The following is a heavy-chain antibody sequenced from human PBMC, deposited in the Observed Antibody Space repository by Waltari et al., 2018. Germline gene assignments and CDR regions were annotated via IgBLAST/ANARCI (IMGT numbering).Heavy chain of an antibody. J-gene: IGHJ5*02. CDR1: GFTFSAYS. D-gene: IGHD3-16*01. CDR3: ARDPGVGWGSRGFDP. CDR2: ILGSSTTI. V-gene: IGHV3-48*04. Sequence: EVQLVESGGGLVQPGGSLRLTCAASGFTFSAYSMNWVRQAPGKGLEWISYILGSSTTIYYADSVKGRFTISRDNAKNSLYLQMTSLTADTAIYYCARDPGVGWGSRGFDPWGQGTLVTVSS.